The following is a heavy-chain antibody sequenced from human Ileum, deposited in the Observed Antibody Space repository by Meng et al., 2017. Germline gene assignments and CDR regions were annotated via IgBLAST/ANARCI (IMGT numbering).Heavy chain of an antibody. D-gene: IGHD1-26*01. CDR3: TRERSWSDFGYFDD. V-gene: IGHV4-61*01. CDR2: VYYNGVT. J-gene: IGHJ4*02. CDR1: RDSVRRSCCF. Sequence: VHFLGVGPGLAVPEVTLSLTCIVSRDSVRRSCCFVSWIRQSAGKGLEWIGYVYYNGVTNYNPSLRSRITTSIDTSKNQFSLKLSSVTAADTALYYCTRERSWSDFGYFDDWGRGTLVTVSS.